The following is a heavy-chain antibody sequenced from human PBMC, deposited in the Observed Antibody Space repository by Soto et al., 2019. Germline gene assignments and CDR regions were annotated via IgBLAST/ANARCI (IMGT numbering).Heavy chain of an antibody. CDR1: GGSINSDGYY. D-gene: IGHD3-16*01. CDR3: AGGARYYYYYMDV. J-gene: IGHJ6*03. V-gene: IGHV4-39*01. Sequence: PSETLSLTCTVSGGSINSDGYYWGWIRQSPGQGLDWIGSISYNGHTYYNPSLRSRVTMSLDSSQAQFSLRLSSVTAADTAVYFCAGGARYYYYYMDVWGKGTTVTVS. CDR2: ISYNGHT.